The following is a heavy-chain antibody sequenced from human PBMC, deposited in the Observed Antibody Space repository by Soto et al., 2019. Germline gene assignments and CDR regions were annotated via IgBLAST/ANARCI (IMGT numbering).Heavy chain of an antibody. D-gene: IGHD6-19*01. CDR2: IIPIFGTA. J-gene: IGHJ4*02. Sequence: QVQLVQSGAEVKKPGSSVKVSCKASGGTFSSYAISWVRQAPGQGLEWMGGIIPIFGTANYAQKFQGRVRITADESTSTAYMERRSLRSEDTGVYYCARGGIAVAGIGFDYWGQGTLVTVSS. V-gene: IGHV1-69*01. CDR3: ARGGIAVAGIGFDY. CDR1: GGTFSSYA.